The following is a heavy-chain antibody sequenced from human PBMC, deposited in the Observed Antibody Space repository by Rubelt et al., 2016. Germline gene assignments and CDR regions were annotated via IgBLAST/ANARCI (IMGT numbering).Heavy chain of an antibody. Sequence: EVQVVESGGGLVQPGRSLRLSCKVSGLTFGDFGMSWFRQAPGRGLEWLSFIRSKALGGTTEYAASVKGRCNISRDDSKRIAYLQMNRLKTEDTAVYYCSRDVGFGDFSWCDPWGQGTLVTVSS. V-gene: IGHV3-49*03. CDR1: GLTFGDFG. D-gene: IGHD3-10*01. CDR3: SRDVGFGDFSWCDP. CDR2: IRSKALGGTT. J-gene: IGHJ5*02.